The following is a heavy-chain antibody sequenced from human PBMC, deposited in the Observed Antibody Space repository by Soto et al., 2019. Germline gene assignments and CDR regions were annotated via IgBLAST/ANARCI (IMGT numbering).Heavy chain of an antibody. D-gene: IGHD3-3*01. Sequence: GRSLRLSCAASGFTFSSYAMHWVRQAPGKGLEWVAVISYDGSNKYYADSVKGRFTISRDNSKNTLYLQMNSLRAEDTAVYYCASSASETYYDFWSGYASDYFDYWGQGTQVTVSS. CDR1: GFTFSSYA. CDR2: ISYDGSNK. J-gene: IGHJ4*02. V-gene: IGHV3-30-3*01. CDR3: ASSASETYYDFWSGYASDYFDY.